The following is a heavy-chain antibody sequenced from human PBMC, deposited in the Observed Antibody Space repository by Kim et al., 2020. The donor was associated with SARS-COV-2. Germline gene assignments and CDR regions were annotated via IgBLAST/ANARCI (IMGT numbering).Heavy chain of an antibody. Sequence: YYADSVKGRFTISRDNSKNTLYLQMNSLRAEDTAVYYCAKYGYYTSQIDYWGQGTLVTVSS. J-gene: IGHJ4*02. CDR3: AKYGYYTSQIDY. V-gene: IGHV3-23*01. D-gene: IGHD3-3*01.